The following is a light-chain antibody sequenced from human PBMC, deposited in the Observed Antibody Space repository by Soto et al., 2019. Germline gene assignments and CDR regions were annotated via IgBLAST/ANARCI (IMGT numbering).Light chain of an antibody. CDR2: GAS. CDR3: QHYNNWPPIT. V-gene: IGKV3D-15*01. CDR1: QSVSSY. J-gene: IGKJ5*01. Sequence: EIVLKQSPATLSLSPGERATLSCRASQSVSSYLAWYQQKPGQAPRLLIYGASTRATGIPARFSGSGSGTEFTLTITRLQSEDFALYYCQHYNNWPPITFGQGTRLEIK.